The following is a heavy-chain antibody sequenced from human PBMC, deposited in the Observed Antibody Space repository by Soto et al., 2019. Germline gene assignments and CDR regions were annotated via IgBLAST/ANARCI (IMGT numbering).Heavy chain of an antibody. CDR3: ARVVYSGYGPATFDY. V-gene: IGHV4-59*01. CDR2: IYYSGST. Sequence: SETLSLTCSVSGGSISSYHWSWIRQPPGKGLEWIGYIYYSGSTNYNPSLKSRVTISVDTSKNQFSLKLSSVTAADTAVYYCARVVYSGYGPATFDYWGQGTLVTVSS. J-gene: IGHJ4*02. CDR1: GGSISSYH. D-gene: IGHD5-12*01.